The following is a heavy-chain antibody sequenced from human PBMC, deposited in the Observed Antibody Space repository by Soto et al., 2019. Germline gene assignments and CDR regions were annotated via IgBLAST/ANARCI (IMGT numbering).Heavy chain of an antibody. D-gene: IGHD3-10*01. CDR1: GGTFRTHV. V-gene: IGHV1-69*01. Sequence: QVQLVQSGAELKKPGSSVKVSCKASGGTFRTHVMSWVRQAPGQGLEWMGGIMPMFLNANYAYKFQGRVTITADESSTTAYLELSSLRSQDTAIYYCAARGTSDYQFDYWGQGTLVTVSS. J-gene: IGHJ4*02. CDR2: IMPMFLNA. CDR3: AARGTSDYQFDY.